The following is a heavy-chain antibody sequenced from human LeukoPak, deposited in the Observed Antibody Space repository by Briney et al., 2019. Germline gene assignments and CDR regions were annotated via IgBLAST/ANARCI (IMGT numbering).Heavy chain of an antibody. Sequence: GESLKISCKGSGYTFTSFWIAWVRQMPGKGLEWMGIIYPVDSDARYSPSFQGQVTISADKSITTAYLQWSSLKASDTAMYYFARLRGYIAVSGHRYFDCWGQGTQVTVSS. D-gene: IGHD6-19*01. J-gene: IGHJ4*02. CDR3: ARLRGYIAVSGHRYFDC. V-gene: IGHV5-51*01. CDR1: GYTFTSFW. CDR2: IYPVDSDA.